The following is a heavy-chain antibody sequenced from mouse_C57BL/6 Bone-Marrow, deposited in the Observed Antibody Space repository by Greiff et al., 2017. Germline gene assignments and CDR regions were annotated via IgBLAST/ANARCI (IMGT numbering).Heavy chain of an antibody. CDR2: IDPENGDT. CDR3: TTGGITTVGPFAD. CDR1: GFNLKDDY. Sequence: EVQLQQSGAELVRPGASVTLSCTASGFNLKDDYMHWVKQRPEQGLEWIGWIDPENGDTEYASKFQGQAPITADTYSNTAYLQLSSLTSQDTAVYYITTGGITTVGPFADWGQGTLVTVAA. V-gene: IGHV14-4*01. J-gene: IGHJ3*01. D-gene: IGHD1-1*01.